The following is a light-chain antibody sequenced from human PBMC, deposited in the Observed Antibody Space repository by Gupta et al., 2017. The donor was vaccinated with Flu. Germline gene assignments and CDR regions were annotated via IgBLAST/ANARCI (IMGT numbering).Light chain of an antibody. V-gene: IGKV3-11*01. CDR3: QQRSNWPHYT. J-gene: IGKJ2*01. CDR1: QSVSNY. Sequence: EIVLTQSPATLSLSPGESATLPCRASQSVSNYLAWYQQKPGQAPRLLIYDAANRATGIPARFSGSGSWTDFTPTISSLVPEDFAVYYCQQRSNWPHYTFGQGTKLEIK. CDR2: DAA.